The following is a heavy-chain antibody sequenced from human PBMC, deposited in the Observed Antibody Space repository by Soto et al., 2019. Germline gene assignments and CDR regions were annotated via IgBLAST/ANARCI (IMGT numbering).Heavy chain of an antibody. CDR2: IYYSGST. CDR1: GGSISSSSYY. D-gene: IGHD1-26*01. CDR3: ARQGGSGSPRRGPDPRDY. J-gene: IGHJ4*02. V-gene: IGHV4-39*01. Sequence: SETLSLTCTVSGGSISSSSYYWGWIRQPPGKGLEWIGSIYYSGSTYYNPSLKSRVTISVDTSKNQFSLKLSSVTAADTAVYYCARQGGSGSPRRGPDPRDYWGQGTLVTVSS.